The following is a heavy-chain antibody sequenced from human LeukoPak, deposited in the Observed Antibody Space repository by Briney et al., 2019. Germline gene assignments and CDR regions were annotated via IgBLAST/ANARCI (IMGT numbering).Heavy chain of an antibody. CDR3: AKDTRRVGADGVDY. V-gene: IGHV3-30*04. Sequence: GRSLRLSCAASGFTFSSYAMHWVRQAPGKGLEWVAVISYDGSNKYYADSVKGRFTISRDNSKNKLYLQMNSLRAEDTAVYYCAKDTRRVGADGVDYWGQGTLVTVSS. J-gene: IGHJ4*02. CDR1: GFTFSSYA. D-gene: IGHD1-26*01. CDR2: ISYDGSNK.